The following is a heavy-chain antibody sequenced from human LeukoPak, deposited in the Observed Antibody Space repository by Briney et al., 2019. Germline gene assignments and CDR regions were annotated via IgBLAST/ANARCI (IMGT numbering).Heavy chain of an antibody. J-gene: IGHJ4*02. CDR1: GGSISSGDYY. CDR2: IYYSGST. Sequence: SETLSLTCTVSGGSISSGDYYWSWIRQPPGKGLEWIGYIYYSGSTYYNPSLKSRVTISVDTSKNQFSLKLSSVTAADTAVYYCARGYCGGDCYSESHYFDYWGQGTLVTVSS. CDR3: ARGYCGGDCYSESHYFDY. D-gene: IGHD2-21*02. V-gene: IGHV4-30-4*01.